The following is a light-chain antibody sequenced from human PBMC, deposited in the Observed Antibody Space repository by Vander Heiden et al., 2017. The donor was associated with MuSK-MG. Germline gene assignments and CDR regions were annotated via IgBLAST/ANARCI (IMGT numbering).Light chain of an antibody. Sequence: DIQMTQSPSSLSASVGDRVTITCRASQSISSYLNWYQQKPGKAPKLLIYAASILQSGVPSRFSGRASGTDFTLTISMLQPEDFTTYYCQQRDTTPKTFGQGTKVEIK. CDR1: QSISSY. V-gene: IGKV1-39*01. CDR3: QQRDTTPKT. J-gene: IGKJ1*01. CDR2: AAS.